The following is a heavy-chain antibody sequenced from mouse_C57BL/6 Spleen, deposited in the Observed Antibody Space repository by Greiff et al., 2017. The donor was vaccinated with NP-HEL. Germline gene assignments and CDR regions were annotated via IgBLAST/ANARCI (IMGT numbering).Heavy chain of an antibody. CDR3: ARLSTTVVADFDY. CDR1: GYTFTSYG. D-gene: IGHD1-1*01. V-gene: IGHV1-58*01. J-gene: IGHJ2*01. CDR2: IYIGNGYT. Sequence: VQLQQSGAELVRPGSSVKMSCKTSGYTFTSYGINWVKQRPGQGLEWIGYIYIGNGYTEYNETFKGKATLTSDTSSSTAYMQLNSLTSEDSAIDLCARLSTTVVADFDYWGQGTTLTVSS.